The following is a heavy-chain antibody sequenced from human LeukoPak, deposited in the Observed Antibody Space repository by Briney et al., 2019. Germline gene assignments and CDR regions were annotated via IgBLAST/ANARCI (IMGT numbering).Heavy chain of an antibody. D-gene: IGHD6-13*01. CDR3: AKVLGIAAAGTEDY. J-gene: IGHJ4*02. Sequence: GRSLRLSCAASGFTFSSYGMHWVRQAPGKGLEWVAVIWYDGSNKYYADSVKGRFTISRDNSKNTLYLQMNSLRAEDTAVYYCAKVLGIAAAGTEDYWGQGTLVTVSS. CDR1: GFTFSSYG. V-gene: IGHV3-33*06. CDR2: IWYDGSNK.